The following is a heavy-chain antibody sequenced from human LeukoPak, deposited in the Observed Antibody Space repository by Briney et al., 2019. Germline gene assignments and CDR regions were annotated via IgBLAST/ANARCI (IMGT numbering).Heavy chain of an antibody. D-gene: IGHD6-13*01. V-gene: IGHV3-23*01. Sequence: HTGGSLRLSCAASGFTVSSNYMSWVRQAPGKGLEWVSAISGSGGTTYYADSVKGRFTISRDNSKNTLYLQMNSLRAEDTAVYYWAKRGPLATSGFDPWGQGTLVTVSS. CDR2: ISGSGGTT. CDR1: GFTVSSNY. CDR3: AKRGPLATSGFDP. J-gene: IGHJ5*02.